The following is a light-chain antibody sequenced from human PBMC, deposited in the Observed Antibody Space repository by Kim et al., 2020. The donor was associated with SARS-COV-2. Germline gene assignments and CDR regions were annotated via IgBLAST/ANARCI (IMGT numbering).Light chain of an antibody. V-gene: IGLV3-9*01. CDR3: QAWDSSTPVV. Sequence: SYELTQPLSVSVALGQTVRITCGGNNIGSKNVHWYQQKPGQAPVLVIYRDSNRPSGIPERFSGSNSGNTATLTISRAQAGDEADYYCQAWDSSTPVVFGGGTQLTVL. CDR1: NIGSKN. J-gene: IGLJ2*01. CDR2: RDS.